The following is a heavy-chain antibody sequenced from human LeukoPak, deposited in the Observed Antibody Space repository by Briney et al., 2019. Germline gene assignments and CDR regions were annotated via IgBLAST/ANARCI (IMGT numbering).Heavy chain of an antibody. J-gene: IGHJ6*03. V-gene: IGHV4-34*01. CDR3: ARAARPAILTGYSYRVYYYYYMDV. CDR1: GGSLSGYY. D-gene: IGHD3-9*01. Sequence: PSETLSLTCAVYGGSLSGYYWSWIRQPPGKGLEWIGEINHSGSINYNPSLKSRVTISVDTSKNQFSLKLSSVTAADTAVYYCARAARPAILTGYSYRVYYYYYMDVWGKGTTVTVSS. CDR2: INHSGSI.